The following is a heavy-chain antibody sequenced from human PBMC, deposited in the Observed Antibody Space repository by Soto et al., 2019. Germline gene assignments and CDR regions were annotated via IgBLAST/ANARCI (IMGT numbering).Heavy chain of an antibody. Sequence: QVQLVESGGGVVQPGRSLRLSCAASGFTFSSYGMHWVRQAPGKGLEWVAVIWYDGSNKYYADSVKGRFTISRDNSKNTLYLQMNSLRAEDTAVYYCARDNYYDSSGYYGYWGQGTLVTVPS. CDR3: ARDNYYDSSGYYGY. V-gene: IGHV3-33*01. D-gene: IGHD3-22*01. CDR1: GFTFSSYG. J-gene: IGHJ4*02. CDR2: IWYDGSNK.